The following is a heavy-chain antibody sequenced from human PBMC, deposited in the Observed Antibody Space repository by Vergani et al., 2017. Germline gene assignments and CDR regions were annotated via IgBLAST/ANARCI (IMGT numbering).Heavy chain of an antibody. CDR1: GFTFSSYA. J-gene: IGHJ3*02. CDR2: ISSNGGST. CDR3: ARGLLYSSGDDDAFDI. V-gene: IGHV3-64*02. Sequence: EVQLVESGEGLVQPGGSLRLSCAASGFTFSSYAMHWVRQAPGKGLEYVSAISSNGGSTYYADSVKGRFTISRDNSKNTLYLQMGSLRAEDMAVYYCARGLLYSSGDDDAFDIWGQGTMVTVSS. D-gene: IGHD6-19*01.